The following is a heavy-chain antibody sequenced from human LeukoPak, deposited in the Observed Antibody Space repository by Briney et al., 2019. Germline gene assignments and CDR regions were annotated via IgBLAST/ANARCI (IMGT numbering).Heavy chain of an antibody. CDR3: AKGYSGYDYYYYYYMDV. CDR1: GFTFSSYE. Sequence: GGSLRLSCAASGFTFSSYEMNWVRQAPGKGLEWVSYISSSGSTIYYADSVKGRLTISRDNAKNSLYLQMNSLRAEDTAVYYCAKGYSGYDYYYYYYMDVWGKGTTVTVSS. J-gene: IGHJ6*03. V-gene: IGHV3-48*03. D-gene: IGHD5-12*01. CDR2: ISSSGSTI.